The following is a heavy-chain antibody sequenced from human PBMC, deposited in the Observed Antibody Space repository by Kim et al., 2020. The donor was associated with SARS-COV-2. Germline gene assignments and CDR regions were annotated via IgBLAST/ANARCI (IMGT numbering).Heavy chain of an antibody. V-gene: IGHV3-23*01. D-gene: IGHD3-9*01. CDR1: GFTFSSYA. Sequence: GGSLRLSCAASGFTFSSYAMSWVRQAPGKGLEWVSAISGSGGSTYYADSVKGRFTISRDNSKNTLYLQMNSLRAEDTAVYYCAIILKLQGITYWSLDPCGRSTLGSVSS. CDR2: ISGSGGST. J-gene: IGHJ2*01. CDR3: AIILKLQGITYWSLDP.